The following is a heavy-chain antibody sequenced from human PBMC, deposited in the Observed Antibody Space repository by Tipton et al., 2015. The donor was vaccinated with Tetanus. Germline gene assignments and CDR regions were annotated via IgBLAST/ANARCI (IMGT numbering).Heavy chain of an antibody. J-gene: IGHJ4*02. D-gene: IGHD4-23*01. CDR1: GGSFSGYY. Sequence: LRLSCAVYGGSFSGYYWSWIRQPPGKGLEWIGEINHSGSTNYNPSLKSRVTISVDTSKNQFSLKLSSVTAADTAVYYCARGLRWTGYYFDYWGQGTLVTVSS. CDR2: INHSGST. V-gene: IGHV4-34*01. CDR3: ARGLRWTGYYFDY.